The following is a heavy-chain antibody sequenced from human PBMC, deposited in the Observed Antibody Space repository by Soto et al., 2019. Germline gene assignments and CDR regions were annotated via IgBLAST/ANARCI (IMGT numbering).Heavy chain of an antibody. V-gene: IGHV4-39*01. Sequence: SETLSLTCTVSGGSIGSDNYYWGWIRQPPEKGLEWIGSIYYSGNTHSNPSLMSRVSMSLDKSKNHFYLNLTSVTAADTAMYYCARHRGRCIQFPFDFGGQGTRVTVPS. CDR3: ARHRGRCIQFPFDF. CDR2: IYYSGNT. D-gene: IGHD1-26*01. J-gene: IGHJ4*02. CDR1: GGSIGSDNYY.